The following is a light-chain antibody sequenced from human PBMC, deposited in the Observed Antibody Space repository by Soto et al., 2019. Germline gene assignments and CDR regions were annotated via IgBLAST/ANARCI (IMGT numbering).Light chain of an antibody. J-gene: IGLJ2*01. CDR3: SSYAGSNKVV. CDR1: SSDVGGYNY. V-gene: IGLV2-8*01. CDR2: EVS. Sequence: QSALTQPPSASGSPGQSVTISCTGTSSDVGGYNYVSWYQQHPGNAPKLMIYEVSKRPSGVPDSFSGSTSGNTASLTVTGLQAEDEADYYCSSYAGSNKVVFGGGTKLTVL.